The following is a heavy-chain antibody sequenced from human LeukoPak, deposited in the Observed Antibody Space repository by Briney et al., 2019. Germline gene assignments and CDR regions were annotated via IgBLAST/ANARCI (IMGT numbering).Heavy chain of an antibody. CDR2: INHSGST. V-gene: IGHV4-34*01. D-gene: IGHD3-22*01. CDR3: ARGGGYYYDSSGYYSY. J-gene: IGHJ4*02. Sequence: PSETLSLTCAVYGGSFSGYYWSWLRQPPGKGLEWIGEINHSGSTNYNPSLKSRVTISVDTSKNQFSLKLSSVTAADTAVYYCARGGGYYYDSSGYYSYWGQGTLVTVSS. CDR1: GGSFSGYY.